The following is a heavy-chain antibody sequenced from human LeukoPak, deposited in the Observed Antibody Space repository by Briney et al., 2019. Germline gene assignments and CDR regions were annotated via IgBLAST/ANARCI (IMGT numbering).Heavy chain of an antibody. CDR1: GFTVSSNY. CDR2: IYSGGST. CDR3: AKDQRSYYYDSSGYYGAFDI. V-gene: IGHV3-53*01. J-gene: IGHJ3*02. D-gene: IGHD3-22*01. Sequence: GGSLRLSCVASGFTVSSNYMSWVRQAPGKGLEWVSVIYSGGSTYYADSVKGRFTISRDNSKNTLYLQMNSLRAEDTAVYYCAKDQRSYYYDSSGYYGAFDIWGQGTMVTVSS.